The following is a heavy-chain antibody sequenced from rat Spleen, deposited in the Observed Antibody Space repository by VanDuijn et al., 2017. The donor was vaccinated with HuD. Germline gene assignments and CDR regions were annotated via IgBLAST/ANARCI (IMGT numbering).Heavy chain of an antibody. CDR1: GFTFSHYG. CDR3: ARLEREDWFAY. D-gene: IGHD3-7*01. CDR2: ISYDGGST. V-gene: IGHV5-7*01. Sequence: EVQLVESGGDLVQPGRSMRLSCAASGFTFSHYGMAWVRQAPKKGLEWVAYISYDGGSTYYRDPVKGRFTISRDNAKSTLCLQMDSLRSEDTATYYCARLEREDWFAYWGQGVMVTVSS. J-gene: IGHJ2*01.